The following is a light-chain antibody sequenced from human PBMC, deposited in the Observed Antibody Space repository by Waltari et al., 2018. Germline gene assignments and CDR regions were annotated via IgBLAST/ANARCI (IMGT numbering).Light chain of an antibody. J-gene: IGLJ2*01. CDR1: RSHIGAGYD. V-gene: IGLV1-40*01. Sequence: QSVLTQPPSVSGAPGQRVPISCTGSRSHIGAGYDVHWYQQLPGTAPKLLIYGNSNRPSGVPDRFSGSKSGTSASLAITGLQAEDEADYYCQSYDSSLSGHVVFGGGTKLTVL. CDR3: QSYDSSLSGHVV. CDR2: GNS.